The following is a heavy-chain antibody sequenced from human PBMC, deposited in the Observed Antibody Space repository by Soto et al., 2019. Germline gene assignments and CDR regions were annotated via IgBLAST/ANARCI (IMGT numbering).Heavy chain of an antibody. J-gene: IGHJ6*01. V-gene: IGHV4-59*01. D-gene: IGHD1-26*01. Sequence: PSEPLSLTCTVSGGSISNYYWSWIRQPPGKRLEWIGYVYYSGSTKYNPSLKSRVTISVDTSKNQFSLKLSSVTTAYTAVYYCSRGKVGNYY. CDR2: VYYSGST. CDR3: SRGKVGNYY. CDR1: GGSISNYY.